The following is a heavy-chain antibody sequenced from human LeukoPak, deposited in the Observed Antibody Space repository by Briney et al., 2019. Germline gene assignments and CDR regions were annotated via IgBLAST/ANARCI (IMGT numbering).Heavy chain of an antibody. J-gene: IGHJ5*02. D-gene: IGHD1-14*01. V-gene: IGHV4-39*07. CDR3: ARDPKSGTQTLNWFDP. Sequence: SETLSLTCTVSGGSISSSSYYCGWIRQPPGKGLEWIGSIYYSGSTYYNPSLKSRVTISVDTSKNQFSLKLSSVTAADTAVYYCARDPKSGTQTLNWFDPWGQGTLVTVSS. CDR2: IYYSGST. CDR1: GGSISSSSYY.